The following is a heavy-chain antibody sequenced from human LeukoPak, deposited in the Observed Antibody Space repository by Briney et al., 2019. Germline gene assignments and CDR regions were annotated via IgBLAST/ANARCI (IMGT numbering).Heavy chain of an antibody. Sequence: GGSLRLSCAASGFTFSSYAMSWVRQAPGKGLEWVSAISGSGGSTYYADSVKGRFTISRDNSKNTLYLQMNSLRAEDTAVYYCAKAWGIAATGKNWFDPWGQGTLVTVSS. CDR1: GFTFSSYA. CDR2: ISGSGGST. J-gene: IGHJ5*02. CDR3: AKAWGIAATGKNWFDP. D-gene: IGHD6-13*01. V-gene: IGHV3-23*01.